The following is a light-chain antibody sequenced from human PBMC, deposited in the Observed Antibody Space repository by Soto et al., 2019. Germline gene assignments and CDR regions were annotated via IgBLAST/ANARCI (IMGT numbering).Light chain of an antibody. CDR2: GNI. J-gene: IGLJ1*01. CDR1: SSNIGADYD. CDR3: QSYDSTLRARYV. Sequence: QSVLTQPPSVSVAPGQRVTISCTGSSSNIGADYDVHWYQQRPGTAPKLLIFGNINRPSGVPDRFSGSKSGTSASLAITGLQAEDEGDYYCQSYDSTLRARYVFGTGTKLTVL. V-gene: IGLV1-40*01.